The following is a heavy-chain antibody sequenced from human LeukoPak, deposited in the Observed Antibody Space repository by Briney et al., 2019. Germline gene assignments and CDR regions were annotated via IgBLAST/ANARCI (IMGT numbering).Heavy chain of an antibody. CDR2: INHSGST. V-gene: IGHV4-34*01. Sequence: SWIRQPPGKGLEWIGEINHSGSTNYNPSLKSRVTISVDTSKNQFSLKLSSVTAADTAVYYCAREDSRTFDIWGQGTMVTVSS. J-gene: IGHJ3*02. D-gene: IGHD6-13*01. CDR3: AREDSRTFDI.